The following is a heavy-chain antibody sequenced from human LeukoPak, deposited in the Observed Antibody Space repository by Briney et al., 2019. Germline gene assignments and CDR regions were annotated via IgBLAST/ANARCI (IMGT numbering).Heavy chain of an antibody. CDR2: ISSSSSTI. V-gene: IGHV3-48*01. D-gene: IGHD1-1*01. CDR1: GFTFSSYS. CDR3: ARAGTGTIWASLDY. Sequence: PGGSLRLSCAASGFTFSSYSMNWVRQAPGKGLEWVSYISSSSSTIYYADSVKGRFTISRDNAKNSLYLQMNSLRAEDTAVYYCARAGTGTIWASLDYWGQGTLVTVSS. J-gene: IGHJ4*02.